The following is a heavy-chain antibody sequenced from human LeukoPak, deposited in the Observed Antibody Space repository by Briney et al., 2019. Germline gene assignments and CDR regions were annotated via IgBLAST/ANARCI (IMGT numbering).Heavy chain of an antibody. V-gene: IGHV3-74*01. J-gene: IGHJ4*02. CDR3: TAIRPDY. D-gene: IGHD2-21*02. CDR1: GFTFSTSW. Sequence: GGSLRLSCAASGFTFSTSWMHWVRQAPGKGLVWVARIKSDVNSRDYADSVKGRFTISRDDAKNILYLQMNSPRAEDTAVYYCTAIRPDYWGQGTVVTVSS. CDR2: IKSDVNSR.